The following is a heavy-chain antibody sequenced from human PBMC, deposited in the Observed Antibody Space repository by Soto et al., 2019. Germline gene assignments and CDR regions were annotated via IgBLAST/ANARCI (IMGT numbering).Heavy chain of an antibody. J-gene: IGHJ6*02. V-gene: IGHV3-23*01. CDR2: ISGSGGST. D-gene: IGHD2-15*01. Sequence: PGWSLRLSCASSVFTFISYAMSWVRQAPGKGLEWVSAISGSGGSTYYADSVKGRFTISRDNSKNTLYLQMNSLRAEDTAVYYCAKDRDAPDSAECMDVWGQGTTVTVSS. CDR1: VFTFISYA. CDR3: AKDRDAPDSAECMDV.